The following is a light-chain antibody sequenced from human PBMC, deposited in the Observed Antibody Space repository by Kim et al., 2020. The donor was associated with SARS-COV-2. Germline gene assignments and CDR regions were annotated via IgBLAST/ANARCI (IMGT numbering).Light chain of an antibody. CDR3: CSYAGNYTLV. Sequence: QSALTQPRSVSGSPGQSVTISCTGTSSDVGGYNYVSWYQQHPGKAPKLVIYAVSKRPSGVPDRFSVSKSGNTASLTISGLQAEDEADYYCCSYAGNYTLVFGGGTKLTVL. CDR2: AVS. J-gene: IGLJ3*02. CDR1: SSDVGGYNY. V-gene: IGLV2-11*01.